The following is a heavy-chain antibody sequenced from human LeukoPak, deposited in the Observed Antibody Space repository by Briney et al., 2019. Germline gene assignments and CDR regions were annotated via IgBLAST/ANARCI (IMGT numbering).Heavy chain of an antibody. Sequence: PGGSLRLSCAASGFTFDDYAMRWVRHAPGKGLEWVSGISWNSGSIAYADSVKGRFTISRDNAKNSLYLQMNSLRAEDTALYYCAKDGYGSGSYYHYGMDVWGQGTTVTVSS. J-gene: IGHJ6*02. V-gene: IGHV3-9*01. CDR3: AKDGYGSGSYYHYGMDV. CDR1: GFTFDDYA. CDR2: ISWNSGSI. D-gene: IGHD3-10*01.